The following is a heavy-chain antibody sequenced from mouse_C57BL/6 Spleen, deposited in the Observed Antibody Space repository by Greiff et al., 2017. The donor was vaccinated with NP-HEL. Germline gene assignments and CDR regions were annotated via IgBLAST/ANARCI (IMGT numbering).Heavy chain of an antibody. CDR2: INPSSGYT. Sequence: QVQLKESGAELARPGASVKMSCKASGYTFTSYTMHWVKQRPGQGLEWIGYINPSSGYTKYNQKFKDKATLTAAKSSSTAYMQLSSLTSEDSAVYYCAREGIYYDYDVWFAYWGQGTLVTVSA. CDR1: GYTFTSYT. J-gene: IGHJ3*01. CDR3: AREGIYYDYDVWFAY. D-gene: IGHD2-4*01. V-gene: IGHV1-4*01.